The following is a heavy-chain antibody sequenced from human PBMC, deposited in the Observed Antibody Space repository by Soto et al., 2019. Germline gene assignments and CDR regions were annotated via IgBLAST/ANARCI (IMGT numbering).Heavy chain of an antibody. Sequence: PGGSLRLSCAASGFIFSNYVMSWVRQAPGKGLEWVSSISDSGGTSYYADSVKGRFTISRDNSKNTLYLQMNSLRAEDTAVYYCARDQTTYYYYGMDVWGQGTTVTVSS. CDR2: ISDSGGTS. J-gene: IGHJ6*02. CDR1: GFIFSNYV. CDR3: ARDQTTYYYYGMDV. D-gene: IGHD1-1*01. V-gene: IGHV3-23*01.